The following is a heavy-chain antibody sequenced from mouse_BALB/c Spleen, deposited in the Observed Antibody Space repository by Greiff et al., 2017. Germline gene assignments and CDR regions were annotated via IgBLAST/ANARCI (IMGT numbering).Heavy chain of an antibody. V-gene: IGHV14-3*02. CDR1: GFNIKDTY. CDR3: AREGLRRKGDY. J-gene: IGHJ2*01. D-gene: IGHD2-2*01. Sequence: VQLKESGAELVKPGASVKLSCTASGFNIKDTYMHWVKQRPGHGLEWIGEILPGSGSTNYNEKFKGKATFTADTSSNTAYMQLSSLTSEDSAVYYCAREGLRRKGDYWGQGTTLTVSS. CDR2: ILPGSGST.